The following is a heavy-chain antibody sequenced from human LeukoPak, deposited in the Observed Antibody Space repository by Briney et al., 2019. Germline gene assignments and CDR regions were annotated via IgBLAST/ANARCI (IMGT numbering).Heavy chain of an antibody. V-gene: IGHV6-1*01. J-gene: IGHJ6*03. CDR3: ARDREAVAGRGYYYYYYMDV. D-gene: IGHD6-19*01. CDR1: GDSVSSNSAA. CDR2: TYYRSKWYN. Sequence: SQTLSLTCAISGDSVSSNSAAWNWIRQSPSRGLEWLGRTYYRSKWYNDYAVSVKSRITINPDTSKNQFSLQLNSVTPEDTAVYYCARDREAVAGRGYYYYYYMDVWGKGTTVTISS.